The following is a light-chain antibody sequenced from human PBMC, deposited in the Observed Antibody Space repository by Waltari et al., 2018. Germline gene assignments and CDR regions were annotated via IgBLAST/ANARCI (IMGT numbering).Light chain of an antibody. Sequence: EIVMTQSPATLSVSPGDTASLSCRASQSVSSNLAWYQQKPGQAPRLLSYGAYTRATGSPARFSGSGSGTEFTLTISSLQAEDFAVYYCQQYNNWPPYTFGQGTKLEIK. CDR2: GAY. CDR3: QQYNNWPPYT. J-gene: IGKJ2*01. V-gene: IGKV3-15*01. CDR1: QSVSSN.